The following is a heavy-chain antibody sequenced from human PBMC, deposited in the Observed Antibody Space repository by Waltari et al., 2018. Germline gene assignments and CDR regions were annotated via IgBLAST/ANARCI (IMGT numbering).Heavy chain of an antibody. CDR1: GFTFFNYE. CDR2: IDKSCSRT. Sequence: EVQLVESGGDLVQPGGSLRLNCETSGFTFFNYELNWVRQAPGRGLGWIAYIDKSCSRTFYSDSVRGRFTISRDDAKNSVYLQMNNLRVDDSALYYCARGIVGATGWGQGTLVTVSS. J-gene: IGHJ4*02. D-gene: IGHD1-26*01. CDR3: ARGIVGATG. V-gene: IGHV3-48*03.